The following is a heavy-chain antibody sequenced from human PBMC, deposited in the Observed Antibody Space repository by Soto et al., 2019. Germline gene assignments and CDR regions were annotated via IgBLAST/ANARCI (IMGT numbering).Heavy chain of an antibody. J-gene: IGHJ6*02. CDR2: IYYSGST. CDR3: ARFTSPWNYVLLDYYYYGMDV. V-gene: IGHV4-59*01. CDR1: GGSISSYY. Sequence: QVQLQESGPGLVKPSETLSLTCTVSGGSISSYYWSWIRQPPGKGLEWIGYIYYSGSTNYNPSLKSRVTISVDTSKIQFSLKLSSVTAADTAVYYCARFTSPWNYVLLDYYYYGMDVWGQGTTVTVSS. D-gene: IGHD1-7*01.